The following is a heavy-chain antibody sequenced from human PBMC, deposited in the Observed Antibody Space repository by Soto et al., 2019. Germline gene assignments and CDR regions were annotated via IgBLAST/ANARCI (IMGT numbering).Heavy chain of an antibody. Sequence: XGSLILSCAAAGFTFSSFAVRWVRQAPGKGLEWVAGISYGGSNQYYADSVKGRFTISRDNSKNTLDLQMNSLRAEDTAVYYRARVSGSFSRMYYFDCWGQGTLVTVSS. CDR2: ISYGGSNQ. CDR1: GFTFSSFA. J-gene: IGHJ4*02. V-gene: IGHV3-30-3*01. D-gene: IGHD1-26*01. CDR3: ARVSGSFSRMYYFDC.